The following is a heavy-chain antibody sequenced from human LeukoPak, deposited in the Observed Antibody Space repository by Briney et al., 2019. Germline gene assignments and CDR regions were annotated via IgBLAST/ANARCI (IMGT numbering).Heavy chain of an antibody. CDR3: SREPHDFHEEDGFDI. Sequence: PGGSLSISCAASGFRFSSYSMFWVRQAPGKRLEWVSSISDRSSFIYYADSVKGRFTISRDNAKKSLFLHMNSLRGEDTALYSWSREPHDFHEEDGFDIWGQGTLVTVPS. D-gene: IGHD5-24*01. CDR2: ISDRSSFI. V-gene: IGHV3-21*01. J-gene: IGHJ3*02. CDR1: GFRFSSYS.